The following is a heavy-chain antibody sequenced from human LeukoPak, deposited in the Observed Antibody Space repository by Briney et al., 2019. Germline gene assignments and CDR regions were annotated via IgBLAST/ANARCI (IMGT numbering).Heavy chain of an antibody. CDR1: GHTFTNYY. V-gene: IGHV1-46*01. J-gene: IGHJ4*02. Sequence: ASVKVSCKASGHTFTNYYIHWVRQAPGQGLEWMGKISPTGDSITYVQTFQGRVTLTTDTSTITVYMELSNLRSEDTSVYYCARGGRDGYNLRPFDYWGQGTLVTVSS. D-gene: IGHD5-24*01. CDR3: ARGGRDGYNLRPFDY. CDR2: ISPTGDSI.